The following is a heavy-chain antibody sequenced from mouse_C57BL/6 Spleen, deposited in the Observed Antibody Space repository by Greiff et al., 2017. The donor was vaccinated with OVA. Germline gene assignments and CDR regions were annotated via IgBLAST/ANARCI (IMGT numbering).Heavy chain of an antibody. V-gene: IGHV1-50*01. CDR3: ARSPGTWYIEV. Sequence: QVHVKQSGAELVKPGASVKLSCKASGYTFTSYWMQWVKQRPGQGLEWIGEIDPSDSSTNYNQKFKGKATLTVDTSYSTAYMQLSSLTCEDTAVYCCARSPGTWYIEVWGTGTTVTVSS. CDR2: IDPSDSST. J-gene: IGHJ1*03. D-gene: IGHD3-3*01. CDR1: GYTFTSYW.